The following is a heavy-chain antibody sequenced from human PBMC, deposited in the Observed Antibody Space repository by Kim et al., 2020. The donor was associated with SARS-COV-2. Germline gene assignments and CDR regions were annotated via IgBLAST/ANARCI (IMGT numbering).Heavy chain of an antibody. Sequence: GVSTCYADSVKGGFTISRYNSKNTLYLQMNSLRAENTAVYYCARRGENFNNWGQGTLVAVSS. V-gene: IGHV3-53*01. CDR3: ARRGENFNN. J-gene: IGHJ4*02. CDR2: GVST. D-gene: IGHD3-10*01.